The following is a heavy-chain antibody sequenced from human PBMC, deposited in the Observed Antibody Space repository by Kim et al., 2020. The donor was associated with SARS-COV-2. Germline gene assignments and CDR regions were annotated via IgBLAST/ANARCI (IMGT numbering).Heavy chain of an antibody. Sequence: YAVAVKGRFTISRDNSKNTLYRQLNSLRAEDTAVYYCAIVASKLRFLNFEYWGQGTLVTVSP. J-gene: IGHJ4*02. D-gene: IGHD3-3*01. V-gene: IGHV3-23*01. CDR3: AIVASKLRFLNFEY.